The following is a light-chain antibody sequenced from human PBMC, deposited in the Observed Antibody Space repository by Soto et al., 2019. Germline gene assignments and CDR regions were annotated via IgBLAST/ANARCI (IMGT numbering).Light chain of an antibody. CDR2: KAA. J-gene: IGKJ4*01. CDR1: QSISSW. CDR3: QQYNSYPLT. V-gene: IGKV1-5*03. Sequence: DIQLTQSPSTLSASVGDRVTITCRASQSISSWLAWYQQKLGKAPKLLIHKAASLESGVPSRFSGSGSGTEFTLTINSLQPGDFATYYCQQYNSYPLTFGGGTNVEIK.